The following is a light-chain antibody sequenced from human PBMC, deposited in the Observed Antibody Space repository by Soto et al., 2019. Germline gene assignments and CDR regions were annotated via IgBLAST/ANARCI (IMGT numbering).Light chain of an antibody. CDR2: WAS. Sequence: IVMSQSPASLAVSLGERATINCKSSQRVLNRSNNKNDLAWYQQKSGQSPKPLIYWASTRESGVPDRFSASGSGTDFTLTISSLQAEDVAVYYCQHYYSTPPAFGQGTKVDI. J-gene: IGKJ1*01. CDR1: QRVLNRSNNKND. V-gene: IGKV4-1*01. CDR3: QHYYSTPPA.